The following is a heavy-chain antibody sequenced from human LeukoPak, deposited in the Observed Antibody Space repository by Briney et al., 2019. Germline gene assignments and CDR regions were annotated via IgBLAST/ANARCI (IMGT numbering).Heavy chain of an antibody. Sequence: GRSLRLSCAASGFTFSSYGMHWVRQAPGKGLEWVAVISYDGSNKYYADSVKGRFTISRDNSKNTLYLQMNSLRAEDTAVYYCAKDPRGGYSYGYFDYWGQGTLVTVSS. D-gene: IGHD5-18*01. CDR2: ISYDGSNK. CDR1: GFTFSSYG. J-gene: IGHJ4*02. CDR3: AKDPRGGYSYGYFDY. V-gene: IGHV3-30*18.